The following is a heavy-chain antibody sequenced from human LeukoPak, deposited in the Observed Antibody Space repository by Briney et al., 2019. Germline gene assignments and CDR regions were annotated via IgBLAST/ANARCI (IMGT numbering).Heavy chain of an antibody. Sequence: ASVKVSCKASGGTFSSYAINWVRQATGQGLEWMGWMNPNSGNTGYAQKFQGRVTMTRNTSISTAYMELRSLRSEDTAVYYCAQDYYDRSGLLALWGRGTLVTVSS. V-gene: IGHV1-8*02. CDR3: AQDYYDRSGLLAL. CDR2: MNPNSGNT. D-gene: IGHD3-22*01. CDR1: GGTFSSYA. J-gene: IGHJ2*01.